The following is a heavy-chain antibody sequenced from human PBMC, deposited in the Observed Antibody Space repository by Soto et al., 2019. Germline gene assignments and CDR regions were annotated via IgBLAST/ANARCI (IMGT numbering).Heavy chain of an antibody. Sequence: QVQLQESGPGLVKPSQTLSLTCTVSGASISSGGYYWSWIRQHPGKGLEWIGYIYYSGSTYYNPSLKSRVTIYVDTSKNQFSLKLSSVTAADTAVYYCARDRITMVRGVIINYSYYGMDVWGQVTTVTVSS. CDR2: IYYSGST. V-gene: IGHV4-31*03. J-gene: IGHJ6*02. CDR3: ARDRITMVRGVIINYSYYGMDV. D-gene: IGHD3-10*01. CDR1: GASISSGGYY.